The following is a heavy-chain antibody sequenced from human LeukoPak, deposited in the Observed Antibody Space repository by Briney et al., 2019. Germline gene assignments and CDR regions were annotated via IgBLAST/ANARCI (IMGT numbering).Heavy chain of an antibody. CDR2: INPSGGST. J-gene: IGHJ4*02. CDR3: ASRDGYNYGGLGC. D-gene: IGHD5-24*01. V-gene: IGHV1-46*01. Sequence: ASVKVSCKASGYTFTSYDINWVRQATGQGLEWMGIINPSGGSTSYAQKFQGRVTVTRDTSTSTVYMELSSLRSEDTAVYYCASRDGYNYGGLGCWGQGTLVTVSS. CDR1: GYTFTSYD.